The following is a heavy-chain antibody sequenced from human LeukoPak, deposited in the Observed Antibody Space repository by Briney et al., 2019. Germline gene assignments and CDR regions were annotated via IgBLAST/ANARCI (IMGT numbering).Heavy chain of an antibody. Sequence: PSETLSLTCTVSGGSISSGDYYWSWIRQPPGKGLEWIGYIYYSGSTYYNPSLKSRVTISVDTFKNQFSLKLSSVTAADTAVYYCARDWVVLLWFGELSHGMDVWGKGTTVTVSS. V-gene: IGHV4-30-4*01. CDR2: IYYSGST. CDR3: ARDWVVLLWFGELSHGMDV. D-gene: IGHD3-10*01. CDR1: GGSISSGDYY. J-gene: IGHJ6*04.